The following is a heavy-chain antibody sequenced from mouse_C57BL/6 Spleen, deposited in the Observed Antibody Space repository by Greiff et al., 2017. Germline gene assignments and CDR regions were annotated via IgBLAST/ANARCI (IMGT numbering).Heavy chain of an antibody. CDR3: ARDSNYGSAMDY. CDR2: IHPNSGST. J-gene: IGHJ4*01. Sequence: QVQLQQPGAELVKPGASVKLSCKASGYTFTSYWMHWVKQRPGQGLEWIGMIHPNSGSTNYNEKFKSKATLTVDKSSSTAYMHLSSLTSEDSAVYCGARDSNYGSAMDYWGQGTSVTVSS. V-gene: IGHV1-64*01. CDR1: GYTFTSYW. D-gene: IGHD2-5*01.